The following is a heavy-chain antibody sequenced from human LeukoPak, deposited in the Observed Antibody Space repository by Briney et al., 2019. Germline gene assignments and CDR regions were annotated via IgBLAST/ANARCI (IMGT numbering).Heavy chain of an antibody. D-gene: IGHD3-10*01. J-gene: IGHJ6*02. Sequence: SEALSPTCTVSGGSSSSSSYYWGWIRQPPGKGLEWIGSIYYSGSTYYNPSLKSRVTISVDTSKNQFSLKLSSVTAADTAVYYCARLEVGYYGSGSYSWPYYYYGMDVWGQGTTVTVSS. CDR2: IYYSGST. CDR1: GGSSSSSSYY. V-gene: IGHV4-39*07. CDR3: ARLEVGYYGSGSYSWPYYYYGMDV.